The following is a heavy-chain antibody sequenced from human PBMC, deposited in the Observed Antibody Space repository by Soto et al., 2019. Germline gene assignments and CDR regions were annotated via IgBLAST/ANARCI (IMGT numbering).Heavy chain of an antibody. CDR1: SAHVSSSTYT. Sequence: SEMLSLTCTVSSAHVSSSTYTLGWIRQPPGKGLEWIGSIYYSGSTYYNPSLNSRVTVSVDTSKNQFSLRLNSVTAADTAVYYCARSSIKPQVFMYPFDSWSQGTLVTVSS. CDR3: ARSSIKPQVFMYPFDS. CDR2: IYYSGST. J-gene: IGHJ4*02. D-gene: IGHD3-3*01. V-gene: IGHV4-39*01.